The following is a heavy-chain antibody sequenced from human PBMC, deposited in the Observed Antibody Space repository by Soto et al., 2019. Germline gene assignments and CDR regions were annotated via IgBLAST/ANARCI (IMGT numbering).Heavy chain of an antibody. Sequence: GGPLRLSCTASGFSVSTNYMSWVRQAPGKGLEWVSVLYTSGSKYYADSVTGRFVISRDDSKNTLFLQMNSLRVDDTAVYYCATGGPRYTKDYWGQGTLVTVSS. J-gene: IGHJ4*02. CDR3: ATGGPRYTKDY. V-gene: IGHV3-53*01. CDR2: LYTSGSK. CDR1: GFSVSTNY. D-gene: IGHD5-18*01.